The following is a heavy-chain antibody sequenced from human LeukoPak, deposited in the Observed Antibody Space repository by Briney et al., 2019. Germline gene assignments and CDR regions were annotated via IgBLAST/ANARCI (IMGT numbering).Heavy chain of an antibody. J-gene: IGHJ3*02. Sequence: PSETLSLTCTVSGGSISSYYWSWIRQPPGKGLEWIGYIYSSGSTNYNPSLKSRVTISVDTSKNQFSLKLSSVTAADTAVYYCARDRDYCSGGSCYSGPFDIWGQGTMVTVSS. V-gene: IGHV4-59*01. CDR3: ARDRDYCSGGSCYSGPFDI. CDR2: IYSSGST. D-gene: IGHD2-15*01. CDR1: GGSISSYY.